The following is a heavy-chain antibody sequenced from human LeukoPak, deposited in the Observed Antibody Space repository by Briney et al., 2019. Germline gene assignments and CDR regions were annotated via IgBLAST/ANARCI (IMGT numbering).Heavy chain of an antibody. CDR3: ARGAGGYRFDP. J-gene: IGHJ5*02. Sequence: KPSETLSLTCAVYGGSFSGYYWSWIRQPPGKGLEWIGEINHSGSTNYNPSLKSRVTISVDTSKNQFSLKLSSVTAADTAVYYCARGAGGYRFDPWGQGTLVTVSS. CDR2: INHSGST. D-gene: IGHD1-1*01. CDR1: GGSFSGYY. V-gene: IGHV4-34*01.